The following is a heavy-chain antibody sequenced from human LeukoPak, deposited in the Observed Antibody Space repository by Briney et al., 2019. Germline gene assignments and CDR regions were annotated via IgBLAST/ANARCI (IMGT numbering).Heavy chain of an antibody. D-gene: IGHD3-9*01. CDR1: GYTFSGYY. V-gene: IGHV7-4-1*02. CDR3: ARDQGYDILTGYYKGGQYFDY. Sequence: ASVKVSCKTSGYTFSGYYLNWVRQAPGQGLEWMGWINTNTGNPTYAQGFTGRFVFSLDTSVSTAYLQISSLKAEDTAVYYCARDQGYDILTGYYKGGQYFDYWGQGTLVTVSS. CDR2: INTNTGNP. J-gene: IGHJ4*02.